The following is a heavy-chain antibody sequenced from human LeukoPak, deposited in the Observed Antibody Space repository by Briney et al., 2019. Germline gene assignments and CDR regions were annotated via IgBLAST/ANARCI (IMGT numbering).Heavy chain of an antibody. J-gene: IGHJ3*02. CDR2: IKQDGSEK. CDR1: GFIFSIYN. CDR3: ARDVLAAGATGTFDI. Sequence: GGSLRLSCAASGFIFSIYNMNWVRQAPGKGLEWVANIKQDGSEKYYVDSVKGRFTISRDNAKTSLYLQMNSLRAEDTAVYYCARDVLAAGATGTFDIWGQGTMVTVSS. D-gene: IGHD1-14*01. V-gene: IGHV3-7*03.